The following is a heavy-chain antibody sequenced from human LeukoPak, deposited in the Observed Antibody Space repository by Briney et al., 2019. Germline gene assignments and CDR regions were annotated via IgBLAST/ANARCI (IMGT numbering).Heavy chain of an antibody. CDR2: IYYSGST. CDR3: ARHQVYDSISNPFDY. D-gene: IGHD3-22*01. Sequence: SETLSLTCTVSGGSVSSYYWGWIRQPPGKGLDWIGSIYYSGSTYYNPSLKSRVTISVDTSKNQFSLKLSSVTAADTAVYYCARHQVYDSISNPFDYWGQGTLVTVSS. CDR1: GGSVSSYY. J-gene: IGHJ4*02. V-gene: IGHV4-39*01.